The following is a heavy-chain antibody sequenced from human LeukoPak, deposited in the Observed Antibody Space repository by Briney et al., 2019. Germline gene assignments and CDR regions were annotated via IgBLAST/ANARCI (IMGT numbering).Heavy chain of an antibody. CDR2: ISGSGGST. J-gene: IGHJ3*02. D-gene: IGHD3-10*01. CDR3: AKSPGSGSYCRGEIDAFDI. V-gene: IGHV3-23*01. CDR1: GFTFSSYA. Sequence: GGSLRLSCAASGFTFSSYAMSWVRQAPGKGLEWVSAISGSGGSTYYADSVKGRFTISRDNSKNTLYLQMNSLRAEDTAVYYCAKSPGSGSYCRGEIDAFDIWGQGTMVTVSS.